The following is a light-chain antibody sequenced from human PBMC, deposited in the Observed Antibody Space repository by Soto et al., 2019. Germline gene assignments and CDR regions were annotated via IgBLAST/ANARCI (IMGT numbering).Light chain of an antibody. J-gene: IGKJ1*01. V-gene: IGKV1-39*01. CDR2: AAS. CDR3: QQSYSTPQT. CDR1: QTISSH. Sequence: DIQMTQSPSSLSASVGDRVTITCRASQTISSHLNWYQQKPGKAPNLLIYAASSLQRGVPSRFSGSGSGTDFTLTIGSLQPEDFATYYCQQSYSTPQTFGQGTKVEIK.